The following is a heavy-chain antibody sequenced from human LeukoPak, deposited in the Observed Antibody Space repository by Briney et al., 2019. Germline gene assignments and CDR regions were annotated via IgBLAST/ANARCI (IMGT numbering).Heavy chain of an antibody. CDR1: GYTFTIYY. Sequence: ASVNVSCTASGYTFTIYYMHWVRQAPGQGLEWMGIINPSGGSTSYAQKFQGRVTMTRDTSTSTVYMELSSLRSEDTAVYYCAREYDDSSGYPEFDYWGQGTLVTVSS. CDR3: AREYDDSSGYPEFDY. CDR2: INPSGGST. D-gene: IGHD3-22*01. J-gene: IGHJ4*02. V-gene: IGHV1-46*01.